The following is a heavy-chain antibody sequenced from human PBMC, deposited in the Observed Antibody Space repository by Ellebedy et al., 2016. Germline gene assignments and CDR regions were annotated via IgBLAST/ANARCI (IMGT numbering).Heavy chain of an antibody. CDR2: IKPDGSGT. Sequence: GESLKISXEVSGFTFSDYWMSWVRQAPGKGLEWVANIKPDGSGTYYVDSVKGRFTISRDNAKNSLYLQINSLRAEDTAVYYCARDSAISSAGQDGYWGQGTLVTVSS. D-gene: IGHD5-18*01. CDR1: GFTFSDYW. CDR3: ARDSAISSAGQDGY. J-gene: IGHJ4*02. V-gene: IGHV3-7*01.